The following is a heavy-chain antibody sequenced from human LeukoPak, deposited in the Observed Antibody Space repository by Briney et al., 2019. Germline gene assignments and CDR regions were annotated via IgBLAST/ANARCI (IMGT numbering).Heavy chain of an antibody. J-gene: IGHJ5*02. Sequence: KPSETLSLNCTVSGGSISSGGYYWSWIRQHPGKGLEWIGYIYYSGSTYYNPSLKSRVTISVDTSKNQFSLKLSSVTAADTAVYYCAREVPITIFGVVVNWFDPWGQGTLVTVSS. CDR1: GGSISSGGYY. D-gene: IGHD3-3*01. CDR2: IYYSGST. CDR3: AREVPITIFGVVVNWFDP. V-gene: IGHV4-31*03.